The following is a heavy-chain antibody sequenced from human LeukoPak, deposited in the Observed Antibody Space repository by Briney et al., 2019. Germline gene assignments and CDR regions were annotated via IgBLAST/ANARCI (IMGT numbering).Heavy chain of an antibody. CDR1: GFSLRTSGMC. V-gene: IGHV2-70*11. J-gene: IGHJ6*02. Sequence: SGPALVQPTPPLTLTCTFSGFSLRTSGMCVSWIRQPPGKALEWLARIDWDDDRYYNTSLKTRLTISKDTSKNQVVLTMTNMDPVDTATYYCARSSRDHYYNYGMDVWGQGTTVTVSS. CDR2: IDWDDDR. D-gene: IGHD5-24*01. CDR3: ARSSRDHYYNYGMDV.